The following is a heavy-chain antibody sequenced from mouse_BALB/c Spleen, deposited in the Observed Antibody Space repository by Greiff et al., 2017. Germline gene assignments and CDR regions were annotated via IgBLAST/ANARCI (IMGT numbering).Heavy chain of an antibody. CDR3: ARARTTPGVFDY. J-gene: IGHJ2*01. D-gene: IGHD1-1*01. CDR2: ISDGGSYT. Sequence: VQLQQSGGGLVKPGGSLKLSCAASGFTFSDYYMYWVRQTPEKRLEWVATISDGGSYTYYPDSVKGRFTISRDNAKNNLYLQMSSLKSEDTAMYYCARARTTPGVFDYWGQGTTLTVSS. V-gene: IGHV5-4*02. CDR1: GFTFSDYY.